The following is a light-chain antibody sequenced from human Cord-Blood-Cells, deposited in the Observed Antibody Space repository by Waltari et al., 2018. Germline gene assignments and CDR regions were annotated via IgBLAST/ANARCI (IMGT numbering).Light chain of an antibody. Sequence: EIVLTQSPGTLSLSPGERATLSCRASRSVSSSYLAGYQQKPGQAPRLLIYGASSRATGIPDRFSGSGSGTDFALNISRLEPEDLAVYYCQQYGSAPPYTFGQGTKLEIK. CDR1: RSVSSSY. V-gene: IGKV3-20*01. CDR2: GAS. CDR3: QQYGSAPPYT. J-gene: IGKJ2*01.